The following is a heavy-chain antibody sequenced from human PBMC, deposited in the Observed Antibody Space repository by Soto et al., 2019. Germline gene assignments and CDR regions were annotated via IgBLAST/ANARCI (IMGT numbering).Heavy chain of an antibody. CDR3: TTDDGVVISYGMDV. CDR1: GFTFSNAW. Sequence: EVQLVESGGGLVKPGGSLRLSCAASGFTFSNAWMSWVRQAPGKGLEWVGRIKSKTDGGTTDYAAPVKGRFTISRDDSKNTLYLQMNSLKTEDTAVYYCTTDDGVVISYGMDVWGQGTTVTVSS. J-gene: IGHJ6*02. D-gene: IGHD3-3*01. V-gene: IGHV3-15*01. CDR2: IKSKTDGGTT.